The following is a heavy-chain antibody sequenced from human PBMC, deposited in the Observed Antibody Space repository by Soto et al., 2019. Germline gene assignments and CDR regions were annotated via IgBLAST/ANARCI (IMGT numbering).Heavy chain of an antibody. CDR2: IIPIFGTA. J-gene: IGHJ6*02. D-gene: IGHD4-17*01. Sequence: SVKVSCKASGGTFSSYAISWVRQAPGQGLEWMGGIIPIFGTANYAQKFQGRVTITADESTSTAYMELSSLRSEDTAVYYCARGETTVTTSSFYGMDVWGQGTTVTVSS. CDR3: ARGETTVTTSSFYGMDV. CDR1: GGTFSSYA. V-gene: IGHV1-69*13.